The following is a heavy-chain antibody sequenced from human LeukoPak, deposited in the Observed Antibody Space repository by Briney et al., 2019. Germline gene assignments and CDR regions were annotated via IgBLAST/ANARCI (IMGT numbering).Heavy chain of an antibody. Sequence: EASVKVSCKASGGTFSSYAISWVRQAPGQGLEWMGGIIPIFGTANYAQKFQGRVTITADESTSTAHMELSSLRSEDTAVYYCARVLSYYDILTGSINYNWFDPWGQGTLVTVSS. CDR3: ARVLSYYDILTGSINYNWFDP. D-gene: IGHD3-9*01. CDR2: IIPIFGTA. CDR1: GGTFSSYA. J-gene: IGHJ5*02. V-gene: IGHV1-69*13.